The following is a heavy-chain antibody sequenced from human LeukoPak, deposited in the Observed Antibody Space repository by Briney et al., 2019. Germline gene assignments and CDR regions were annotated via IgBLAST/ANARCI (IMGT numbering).Heavy chain of an antibody. CDR2: ISSSGSTI. J-gene: IGHJ4*02. D-gene: IGHD3-22*01. CDR3: ARDPRRYYYDSSGYAPSGY. V-gene: IGHV3-48*03. Sequence: GGSLRLSCAASGFTFSSYEMNWVRQAPGKGLEWVSYISSSGSTIYYADSVKGRFTISRDNAKNSLYLQMNSLRAEDTAVYYCARDPRRYYYDSSGYAPSGYWGQGTLVTVSS. CDR1: GFTFSSYE.